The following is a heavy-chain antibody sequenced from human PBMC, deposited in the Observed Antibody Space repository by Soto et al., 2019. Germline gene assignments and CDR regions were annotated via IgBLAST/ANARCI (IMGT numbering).Heavy chain of an antibody. D-gene: IGHD3-3*01. V-gene: IGHV4-31*02. CDR2: IYSTGST. CDR3: AGITTFGVVNYGLDV. Sequence: ERLQESGPGLVQPSQTLSLTCTVSGVSVSGGVSYWGWFRQHSGKGLEWMGYIYSTGSTYYNPSLQSRVSISSDTSQNQFSLKLLSVTAADTAVYYCAGITTFGVVNYGLDVWGQGTKVTVSS. J-gene: IGHJ6*02. CDR1: GVSVSGGVSY.